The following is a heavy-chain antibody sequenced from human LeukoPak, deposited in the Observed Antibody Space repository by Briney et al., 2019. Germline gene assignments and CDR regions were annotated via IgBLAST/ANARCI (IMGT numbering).Heavy chain of an antibody. CDR1: GGAFSSYA. CDR3: AREETMVRGVIITTWFDP. J-gene: IGHJ5*02. Sequence: SVKVSCKASGGAFSSYAISWVRQAPGQGLEWMGGIIPIFGTANYAQKFQGRVTITADESTSTAYMELSSLRSEDTAVYYCAREETMVRGVIITTWFDPWGQGTLVTVSS. D-gene: IGHD3-10*01. CDR2: IIPIFGTA. V-gene: IGHV1-69*13.